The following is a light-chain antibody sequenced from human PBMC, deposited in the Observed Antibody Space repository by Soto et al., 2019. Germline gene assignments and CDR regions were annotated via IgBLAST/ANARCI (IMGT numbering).Light chain of an antibody. V-gene: IGLV1-40*01. CDR1: SSNIGAGYD. J-gene: IGLJ1*01. CDR2: GNS. Sequence: SVLTQPPSVSGAPGQRVTISCTGSSSNIGAGYDVHWYQQLPGTAPKLLIYGNSNRPSGVPDRFSGSKSGTSASLAITGLQAEDEADYYCQSYDSRLSSYVFGPGTKLTVL. CDR3: QSYDSRLSSYV.